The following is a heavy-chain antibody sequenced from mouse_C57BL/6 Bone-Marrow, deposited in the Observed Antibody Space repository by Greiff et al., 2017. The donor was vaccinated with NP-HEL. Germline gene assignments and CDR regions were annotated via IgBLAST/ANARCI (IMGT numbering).Heavy chain of an antibody. D-gene: IGHD1-1*01. V-gene: IGHV1-81*01. CDR1: GYTFTSYG. CDR2: IYPRSGNT. J-gene: IGHJ2*01. Sequence: QVQLQQSGAELARPGASVKLSCKASGYTFTSYGISWVKQRTGQGLEWIGEIYPRSGNTYYNEKFKGKATLTADKSSSTAYMELRSLTSEDSAVYFCANYYGSKDYCDYWGQGTTRTVSS. CDR3: ANYYGSKDYCDY.